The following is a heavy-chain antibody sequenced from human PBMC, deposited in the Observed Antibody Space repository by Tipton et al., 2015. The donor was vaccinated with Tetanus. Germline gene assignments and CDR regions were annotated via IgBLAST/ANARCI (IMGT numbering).Heavy chain of an antibody. V-gene: IGHV4-34*01. CDR3: ARVSVAFDY. D-gene: IGHD6-19*01. Sequence: TLSLTCAVYGGSFSGYYWSWIRQPPGKGLEWIGEINHSGSTNYNPSLKSRVTISVDTSKNQFSLKLSSVTAVDTAVYYCARVSVAFDYWGQGTLVTVSS. CDR2: INHSGST. J-gene: IGHJ4*02. CDR1: GGSFSGYY.